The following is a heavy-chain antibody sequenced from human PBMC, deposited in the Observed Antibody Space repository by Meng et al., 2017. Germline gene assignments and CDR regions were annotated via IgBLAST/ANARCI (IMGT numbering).Heavy chain of an antibody. CDR3: ARDRWTTVTRSPNY. Sequence: GESLKISCAASGFTFSSYAMHWVRQAPGKGLEWVAVISYDGSNKYYADSVKGRFTISRDNSKNTLYLQMNSLRAEDTAVYYCARDRWTTVTRSPNYWGQGTLVTFSS. CDR1: GFTFSSYA. V-gene: IGHV3-30*01. J-gene: IGHJ4*02. CDR2: ISYDGSNK. D-gene: IGHD4-17*01.